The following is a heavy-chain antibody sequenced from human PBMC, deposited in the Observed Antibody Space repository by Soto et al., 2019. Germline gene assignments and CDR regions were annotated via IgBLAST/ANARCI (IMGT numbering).Heavy chain of an antibody. Sequence: GGPLRLSSPASDFTFSSYSMTWVRLPPGKGLEWVSAITPSPDNTYDAASVKGRFTISRYNSKNTLYLQMNSLRVDDTAVYYCEKSGSHSYFEYWGQGAVVTVSS. V-gene: IGHV3-23*01. CDR1: DFTFSSYS. CDR3: EKSGSHSYFEY. D-gene: IGHD1-1*01. J-gene: IGHJ4*02. CDR2: ITPSPDNT.